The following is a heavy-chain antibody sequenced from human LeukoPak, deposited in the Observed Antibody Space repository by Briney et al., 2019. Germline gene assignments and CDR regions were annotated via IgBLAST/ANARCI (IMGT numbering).Heavy chain of an antibody. Sequence: PSQTLSLTCSVSGGSIRSVTYYWSWIRQPPGKGLEWIGYIYYSGSTYYSLSLRSRASISIDTSKNKFSLNLNSVAAADTAVYYCATTFGFTAIGGFDSWGQGTLVTVSS. CDR3: ATTFGFTAIGGFDS. J-gene: IGHJ4*02. CDR1: GGSIRSVTYY. CDR2: IYYSGST. V-gene: IGHV4-31*03. D-gene: IGHD3-3*01.